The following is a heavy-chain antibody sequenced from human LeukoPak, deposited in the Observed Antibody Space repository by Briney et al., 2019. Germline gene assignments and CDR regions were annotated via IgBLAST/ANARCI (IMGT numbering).Heavy chain of an antibody. CDR3: ARNVGSGYLTDY. CDR2: ISSSGSTI. V-gene: IGHV3-11*04. J-gene: IGHJ4*02. CDR1: GFTFSDYY. Sequence: GGSLRLSCAASGFTFSDYYMNWIRQAPGKGLEWVSYISSSGSTIYYADSVKGRFTISRDNAKDSLYLQMNSLRAEDTAVYYCARNVGSGYLTDYWGQGTLVTVSS. D-gene: IGHD3-22*01.